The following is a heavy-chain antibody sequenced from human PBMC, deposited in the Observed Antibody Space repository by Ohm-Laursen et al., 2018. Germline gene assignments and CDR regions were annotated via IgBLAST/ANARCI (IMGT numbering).Heavy chain of an antibody. D-gene: IGHD6-19*01. CDR1: GFTFNDHY. CDR2: IYSGEST. V-gene: IGHV3-53*01. CDR3: ARAKGSGWPFDY. J-gene: IGHJ4*02. Sequence: SLRLSCAASGFTFNDHYMNWVRQAPGKGLEWVSVIYSGESTYYADSVKGRSTISRDNSKNTLYLQMNSLRAEDTAVYYCARAKGSGWPFDYWGQGTLVTVSS.